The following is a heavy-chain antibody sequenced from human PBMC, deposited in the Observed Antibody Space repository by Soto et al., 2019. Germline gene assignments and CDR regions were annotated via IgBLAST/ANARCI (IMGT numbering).Heavy chain of an antibody. CDR1: GFTFTSFA. CDR3: AKTVDNIVVVPAATSRYYYYGMDV. V-gene: IGHV3-23*01. Sequence: PGGSLRLSCAASGFTFTSFAVSWVRQAPGKGLEWVSAISGSGGSTYYADSVKGRFTISRDNSKNTLYLQMNSLRAEDTAVYYCAKTVDNIVVVPAATSRYYYYGMDVWGQGTTVTVSS. D-gene: IGHD2-2*01. CDR2: ISGSGGST. J-gene: IGHJ6*02.